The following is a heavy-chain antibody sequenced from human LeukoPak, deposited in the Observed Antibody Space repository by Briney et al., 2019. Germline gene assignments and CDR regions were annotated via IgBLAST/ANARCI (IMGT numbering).Heavy chain of an antibody. V-gene: IGHV4-39*07. CDR2: IYYSGST. Sequence: KASETLSLTCTVCGGSISSSSYYWGWIRQPPGKGLEWIGSIYYSGSTYYNPSLKSRVTISVDTSKNQFSLKLSSVTAADTAVYYCARENYYDSSGVFDYWGQGTLVTVSS. CDR3: ARENYYDSSGVFDY. CDR1: GGSISSSSYY. J-gene: IGHJ4*02. D-gene: IGHD3-22*01.